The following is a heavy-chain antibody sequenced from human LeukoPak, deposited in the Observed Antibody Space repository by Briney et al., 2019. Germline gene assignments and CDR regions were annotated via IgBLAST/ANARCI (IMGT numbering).Heavy chain of an antibody. D-gene: IGHD3-10*01. J-gene: IGHJ4*02. V-gene: IGHV3-21*01. Sequence: GGSLRLSCAASGFTFSSYSMNWVRQAPGKGLEWVSSISSSSSNKYYAASVKGRFTISRDNSKNSLYLQMNSLRAEDAAVYYCATGPMVRGPDYWGQGTLVTVSS. CDR3: ATGPMVRGPDY. CDR1: GFTFSSYS. CDR2: ISSSSSNK.